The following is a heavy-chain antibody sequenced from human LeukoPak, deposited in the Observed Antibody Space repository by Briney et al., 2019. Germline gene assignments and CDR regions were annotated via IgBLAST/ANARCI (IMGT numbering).Heavy chain of an antibody. CDR1: GFTFSSYS. CDR2: ISSSSSYI. CDR3: ARALGQYDSSGYYYYFDY. D-gene: IGHD3-22*01. V-gene: IGHV3-21*01. J-gene: IGHJ4*02. Sequence: GGSLRLSCAASGFTFSSYSMNWVRQAPGKGLEWVSSISSSSSYIYYADSVKGRFTISRDNAKNSLYLQMNSLRAEDTAVYYCARALGQYDSSGYYYYFDYWGQGTLVTVSS.